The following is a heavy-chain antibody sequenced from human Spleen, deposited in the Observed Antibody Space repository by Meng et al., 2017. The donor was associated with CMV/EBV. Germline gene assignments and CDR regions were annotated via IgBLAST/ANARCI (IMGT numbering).Heavy chain of an antibody. CDR2: IQYDGSIK. D-gene: IGHD4-17*01. Sequence: GESLKISCAASGFTFRSYGMHWVRQAPGKGLEWAAFIQYDGSIKYYVGSVKGRFSISRDNSENTMYLQMNSLRAEDTAVYYCARVGNGDYSYYYYGMDVWGQGTTVTVSS. J-gene: IGHJ6*02. V-gene: IGHV3-30*02. CDR3: ARVGNGDYSYYYYGMDV. CDR1: GFTFRSYG.